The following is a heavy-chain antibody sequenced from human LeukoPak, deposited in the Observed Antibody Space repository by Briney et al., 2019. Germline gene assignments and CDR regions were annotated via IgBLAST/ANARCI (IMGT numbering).Heavy chain of an antibody. Sequence: GGSLRLSCAASGFTFSGYWMTWVRQAPGKGLEWVANTDEDGSAKYYLGSVKGRFTISRDNAKNSLYLQMNSLRAEDTAVYYCAKPTPGNGDYPYYFDYWGQGTLVTVSS. CDR3: AKPTPGNGDYPYYFDY. J-gene: IGHJ4*02. D-gene: IGHD4-17*01. CDR1: GFTFSGYW. CDR2: TDEDGSAK. V-gene: IGHV3-7*01.